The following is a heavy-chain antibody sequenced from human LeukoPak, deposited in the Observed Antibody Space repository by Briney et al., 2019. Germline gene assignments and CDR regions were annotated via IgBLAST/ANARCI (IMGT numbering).Heavy chain of an antibody. CDR3: ARDLREHGVFDI. Sequence: GGSLRLSCAASGFTVSSNYMSWVRQAPGMGLEWVSEIYSDGRTYYAASVKGRFSISRDNSKNTVYLQMNSLRAEDTAVYYCARDLREHGVFDIWGQGTMVTVSS. CDR2: IYSDGRT. J-gene: IGHJ3*02. CDR1: GFTVSSNY. V-gene: IGHV3-53*01. D-gene: IGHD1-26*01.